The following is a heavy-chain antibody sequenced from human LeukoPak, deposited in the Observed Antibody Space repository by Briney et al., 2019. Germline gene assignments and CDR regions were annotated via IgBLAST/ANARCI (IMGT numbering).Heavy chain of an antibody. J-gene: IGHJ4*02. CDR3: ARYGNSGSYLFDY. D-gene: IGHD1-26*01. CDR2: ISSSSSTI. V-gene: IGHV3-48*01. CDR1: GFTFSSYS. Sequence: GGSLRLSCAASGFTFSSYSMNWVRQAPGKGLEWVSYISSSSSTIYYADSVKGRFTISRDNAKNSLYLQMNSLRAEDTAVYYCARYGNSGSYLFDYWGQGTLVTVSS.